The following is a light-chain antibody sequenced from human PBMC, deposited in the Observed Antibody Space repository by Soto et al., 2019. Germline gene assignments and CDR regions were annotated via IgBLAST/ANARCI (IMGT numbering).Light chain of an antibody. CDR1: NSDVGGYNY. V-gene: IGLV2-8*01. CDR2: EVS. CDR3: SSYAGSNNFV. J-gene: IGLJ1*01. Sequence: YVLSPPASASGSPGQSRPISGTGTNSDVGGYNYFSWYQQHPGKAPNLMIYEVSKRPSGVPDRFSGYKYGNTASLTVSGLQAEAEADYYCSSYAGSNNFVFGTGTKVTAL.